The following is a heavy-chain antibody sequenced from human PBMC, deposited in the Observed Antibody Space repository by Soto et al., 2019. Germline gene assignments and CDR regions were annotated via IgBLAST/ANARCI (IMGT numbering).Heavy chain of an antibody. J-gene: IGHJ3*02. CDR2: INPNSGGT. D-gene: IGHD3-10*01. V-gene: IGHV1-2*04. CDR1: GGTFSRHS. Sequence: ASVKVSCKASGGTFSRHSITWARQAPGQGLEWMGWINPNSGGTNYAQKFQGWVTMTRDTSISTAYMELSRLRSDDTAVYYCARGITMVRGVLLDAFDIWGQGTMVTVSS. CDR3: ARGITMVRGVLLDAFDI.